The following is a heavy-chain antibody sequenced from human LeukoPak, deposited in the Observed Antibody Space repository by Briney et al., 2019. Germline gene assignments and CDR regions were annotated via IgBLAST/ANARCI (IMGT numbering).Heavy chain of an antibody. V-gene: IGHV3-74*01. CDR2: ISSDGSST. Sequence: GGSLRLSCAASGFTFSSYWMHWVHQAPGKGLVWVPRISSDGSSTDYADSVKGRFTISRDNAKNTLYLQMNSLRAEDTAVYYCARRRTSGDFDYWGQGTLVTVSS. J-gene: IGHJ4*02. CDR3: ARRRTSGDFDY. D-gene: IGHD2-2*01. CDR1: GFTFSSYW.